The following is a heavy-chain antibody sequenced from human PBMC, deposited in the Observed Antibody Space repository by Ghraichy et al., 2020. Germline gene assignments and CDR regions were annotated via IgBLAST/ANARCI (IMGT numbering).Heavy chain of an antibody. Sequence: SETLSLTCTVSGGSISSGGYYWSWIRQHPGKGLEWIGYIYYSGSTYYNPSLKSRVTISVDTSKNQFSLKLSSVTAADTAVYYCARGLGTVVTTYYFDYWGQGTLVTVSS. CDR3: ARGLGTVVTTYYFDY. V-gene: IGHV4-31*03. CDR2: IYYSGST. J-gene: IGHJ4*02. CDR1: GGSISSGGYY. D-gene: IGHD4-23*01.